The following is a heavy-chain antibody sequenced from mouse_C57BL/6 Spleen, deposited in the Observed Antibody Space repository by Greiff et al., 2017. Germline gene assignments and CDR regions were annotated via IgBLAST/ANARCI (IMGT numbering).Heavy chain of an antibody. CDR1: GYTFTSYW. V-gene: IGHV1-53*01. J-gene: IGHJ1*03. D-gene: IGHD2-1*01. CDR2: INPSNGGT. Sequence: VQLQQPGTELVKPGASVKLSCKASGYTFTSYWMHWVKQRPGQGLEWIGNINPSNGGTNYNEKFKSKATLTVDKSSSTAYMQLSSLTSEDSAVXYCARHYGNYWWYVDVWGTGTTVTVSS. CDR3: ARHYGNYWWYVDV.